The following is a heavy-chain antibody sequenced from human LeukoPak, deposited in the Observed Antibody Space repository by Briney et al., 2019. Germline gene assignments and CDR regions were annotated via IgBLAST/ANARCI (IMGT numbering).Heavy chain of an antibody. CDR3: ARNYDILTGYYAHEYYYYYGMDV. CDR1: GFTFSSYS. Sequence: GGSLRLSCAASGFTFSSYSMNWVRQAPGKGLEWVSSISSSSSYIYYADSVKGRFTISRDNAKNSLYLQMNSLRAEDTAVYYCARNYDILTGYYAHEYYYYYGMDVWGQGTTVTVSS. J-gene: IGHJ6*02. CDR2: ISSSSSYI. D-gene: IGHD3-9*01. V-gene: IGHV3-21*01.